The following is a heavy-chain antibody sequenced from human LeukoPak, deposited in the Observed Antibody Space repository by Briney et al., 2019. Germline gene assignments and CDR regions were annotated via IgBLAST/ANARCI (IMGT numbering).Heavy chain of an antibody. J-gene: IGHJ4*02. CDR2: IYSGGST. D-gene: IGHD1-26*01. CDR1: GGSISSYY. Sequence: SETLSLTCTVSGGSISSYYWSWIRQPAGKGLEWIGRIYSGGSTNYNPSLKSRVTMSVDSFNNQFSLKLSSVTAADTAVFYCARENTGSYGEFDYWGQGTLVTVSS. CDR3: ARENTGSYGEFDY. V-gene: IGHV4-4*07.